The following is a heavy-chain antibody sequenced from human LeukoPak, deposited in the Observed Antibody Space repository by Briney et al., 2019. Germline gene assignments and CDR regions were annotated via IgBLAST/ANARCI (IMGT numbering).Heavy chain of an antibody. CDR3: ARAIAASQYYFDY. D-gene: IGHD6-13*01. J-gene: IGHJ4*02. CDR2: ISSSGSAI. CDR1: GFPLSSYS. Sequence: GGSLRLSCAASGFPLSSYSINWVRQAPGKGLEWVSYISSSGSAIYYVDSVKGRFTVSRDNAKNSLFLQMNSPRAEDTAVYYCARAIAASQYYFDYWGQGTLVTVSS. V-gene: IGHV3-48*01.